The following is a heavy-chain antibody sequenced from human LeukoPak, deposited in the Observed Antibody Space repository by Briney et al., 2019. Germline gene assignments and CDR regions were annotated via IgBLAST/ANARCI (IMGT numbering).Heavy chain of an antibody. CDR2: ISSSSSYI. CDR1: GFTFSSYS. D-gene: IGHD3-16*02. Sequence: GGSLRLSCAASGFTFSSYSMNWVRQAPGKGLEWVSSISSSSSYIYYADSVKGRFTISRDNAKNSLYLQMNSLRAEDTAVYYCAREMKIMITFGGVIVSPSSLDYWGQGTLVTVSS. CDR3: AREMKIMITFGGVIVSPSSLDY. J-gene: IGHJ4*02. V-gene: IGHV3-21*01.